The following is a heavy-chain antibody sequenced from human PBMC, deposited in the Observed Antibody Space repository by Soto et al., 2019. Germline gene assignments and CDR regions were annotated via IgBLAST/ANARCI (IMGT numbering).Heavy chain of an antibody. CDR2: TYYRSKWYY. V-gene: IGHV6-1*01. CDR1: GDSLSGNTAA. J-gene: IGHJ4*02. Sequence: QTLSLTCAISGDSLSGNTAAWSWIRQSPSRGLEWLGRTYYRSKWYYDYAASVTSRMTINPDTSKNQFSLQLNSVTPEGTAVYYCARGSYTSTWYWGQGTLVTVSS. CDR3: ARGSYTSTWY. D-gene: IGHD6-13*01.